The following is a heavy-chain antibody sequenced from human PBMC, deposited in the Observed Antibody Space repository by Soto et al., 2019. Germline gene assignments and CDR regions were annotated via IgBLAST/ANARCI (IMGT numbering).Heavy chain of an antibody. V-gene: IGHV4-59*01. Sequence: SETLSLTCTVSGGSISSYYWSWIRQPPGKGLEWIGYIYYSGSTNYNPSLKSRVTISVDTSKNQFSLKLSSVTAADTAVYYCARVTVDFWSGSHYSMHGWCKGTTVTV. CDR1: GGSISSYY. CDR2: IYYSGST. CDR3: ARVTVDFWSGSHYSMHG. D-gene: IGHD3-3*01. J-gene: IGHJ6*03.